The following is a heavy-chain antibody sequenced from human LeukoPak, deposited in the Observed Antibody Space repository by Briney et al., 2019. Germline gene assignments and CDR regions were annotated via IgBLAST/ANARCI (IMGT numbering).Heavy chain of an antibody. Sequence: ETVSLTCTVSGDSINNPGYYWGWIRRPPGKGLEWIGTIYYDRDTYYNASLKSRVTISVDTSNNQFSLRLSSVTAADTAVYYCARSRGYYFDHWGQ. V-gene: IGHV4-39*01. CDR3: ARSRGYYFDH. CDR2: IYYDRDT. D-gene: IGHD6-25*01. J-gene: IGHJ4*02. CDR1: GDSINNPGYY.